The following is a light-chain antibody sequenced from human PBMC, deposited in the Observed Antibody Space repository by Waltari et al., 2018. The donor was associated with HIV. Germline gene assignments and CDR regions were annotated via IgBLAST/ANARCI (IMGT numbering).Light chain of an antibody. Sequence: DIHMTQSPSSLSASVGDSVTISCRASRSVSSYLNWYQQKRGKAPRLLIFAASSLQSGVPSRFSGSGSGTDFTLTITSLQPEDFATYFCQQSYGSPPTFGQGTKLEI. J-gene: IGKJ2*01. CDR3: QQSYGSPPT. CDR1: RSVSSY. V-gene: IGKV1-39*01. CDR2: AAS.